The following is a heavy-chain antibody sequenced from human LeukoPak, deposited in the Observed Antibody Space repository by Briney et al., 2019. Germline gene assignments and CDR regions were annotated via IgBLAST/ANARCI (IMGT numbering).Heavy chain of an antibody. D-gene: IGHD2-2*01. Sequence: GGSLRLSCAASGFTFSSYGMHWVRQAPGKGLEWVAFIRYDGSNKYYADSVKGRFTISRDNSKNTLYLQMNSLRAEDTAVYYCAKAPELGYCSSTSCYPDYYYYMDVWGKGTTVTVSS. CDR3: AKAPELGYCSSTSCYPDYYYYMDV. J-gene: IGHJ6*03. CDR2: IRYDGSNK. CDR1: GFTFSSYG. V-gene: IGHV3-30*02.